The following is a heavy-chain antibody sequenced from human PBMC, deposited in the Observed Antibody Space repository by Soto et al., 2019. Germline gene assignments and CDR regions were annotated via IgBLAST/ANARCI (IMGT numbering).Heavy chain of an antibody. V-gene: IGHV3-23*01. CDR3: AKFFAETGGSSGWPWSFHY. CDR1: GFTFSSYA. J-gene: IGHJ4*02. CDR2: ISGSGATT. D-gene: IGHD6-25*01. Sequence: EVQLLESGGGLVQPGRSLRVSCAASGFTFSSYAMSWVRQAPGKGLEWVSAISGSGATTYYADSVKGRFTISRDNSGSTLSLQMNSLRVDDTAIYYCAKFFAETGGSSGWPWSFHYWGQGTLVTVSS.